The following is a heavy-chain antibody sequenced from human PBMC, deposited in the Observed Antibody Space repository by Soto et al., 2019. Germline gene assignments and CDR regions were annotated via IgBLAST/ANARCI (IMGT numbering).Heavy chain of an antibody. CDR2: VYNSGST. CDR3: ARGRTVRNYADDSSDYFYFFDY. Sequence: PSETLSLTCTVSGGSISSNYWTWIRQPPGKGLEWIGYVYNSGSTNYNPSLKSRVTISVDRSKNQFSLKLTSANAADTAVYYCARGRTVRNYADDSSDYFYFFDYWGQGTQVTVSS. CDR1: GGSISSNY. J-gene: IGHJ4*02. V-gene: IGHV4-59*01. D-gene: IGHD3-22*01.